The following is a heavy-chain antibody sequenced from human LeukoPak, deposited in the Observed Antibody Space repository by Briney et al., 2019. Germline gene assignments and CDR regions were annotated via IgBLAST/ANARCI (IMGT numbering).Heavy chain of an antibody. J-gene: IGHJ4*02. D-gene: IGHD6-6*01. CDR1: GGSFSGHY. CDR2: INHSGST. V-gene: IGHV4-34*01. CDR3: AREEQLVCDY. Sequence: SETLSLTCAVYGGSFSGHYWSWIRQPPGKGLEWIGEINHSGSTNYNPSLKSRVTISVDTSRNQFSLKLSSVTAADTAVYYCAREEQLVCDYWGQGTLVTISS.